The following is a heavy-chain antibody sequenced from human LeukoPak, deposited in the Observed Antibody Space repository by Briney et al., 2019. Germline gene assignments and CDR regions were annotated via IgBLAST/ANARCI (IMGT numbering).Heavy chain of an antibody. D-gene: IGHD3-10*01. J-gene: IGHJ6*03. V-gene: IGHV4-4*07. CDR3: ARTRMVRGENYYYYMDV. CDR2: IYTSGST. Sequence: SETLSLTCTASGGSISSYYWSWIRQPAGKGLEWIGRIYTSGSTNYNPSLKSRVTMSVDTSKNQFSLKLSSVTAADTAVYYCARTRMVRGENYYYYMDVWGKGTTVTVSS. CDR1: GGSISSYY.